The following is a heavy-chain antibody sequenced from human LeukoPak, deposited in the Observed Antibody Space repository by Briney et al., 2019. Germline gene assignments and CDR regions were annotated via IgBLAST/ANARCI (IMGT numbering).Heavy chain of an antibody. Sequence: GASVKVSCKASGYTFTDYYMHWVRQAPGQGLEWMGCINRYSGGAHYAQKFQDWLSMTRDTSINTAYMELSSLRSDDTAVYYCARDILGRSNGGSNYFGMEVWGQGTTVTVSS. CDR2: INRYSGGA. D-gene: IGHD2-15*01. J-gene: IGHJ6*02. CDR3: ARDILGRSNGGSNYFGMEV. V-gene: IGHV1-2*04. CDR1: GYTFTDYY.